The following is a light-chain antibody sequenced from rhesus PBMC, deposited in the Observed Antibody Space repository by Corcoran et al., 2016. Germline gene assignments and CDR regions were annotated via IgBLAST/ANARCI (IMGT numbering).Light chain of an antibody. Sequence: EIVMTQSPATLSLSPGERATLSCRASQSVNRYLAWYQQKPGQAPRFLIYGASTRATGLPDRFSGSGDWTDFTFTISRLEPEDFAVYFCQETSTLSRTFGQGTKVEIK. J-gene: IGKJ1*01. CDR1: QSVNRY. CDR2: GAS. V-gene: IGKV3-31*02. CDR3: QETSTLSRT.